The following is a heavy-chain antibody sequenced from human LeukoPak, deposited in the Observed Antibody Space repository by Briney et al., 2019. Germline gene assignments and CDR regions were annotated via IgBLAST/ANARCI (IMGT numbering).Heavy chain of an antibody. D-gene: IGHD3-22*01. V-gene: IGHV4-34*01. J-gene: IGHJ5*02. Sequence: GSLRLSCAASGFAFSSYAMSWVRQPPGKGLEWIGEINHSGSTNYNPSLKSRVTISVDTSKNQFSLKLSSVTAADTAVCYCARGRRRYYYDSSGYGNWFDPWGQGTLVTVSS. CDR2: INHSGST. CDR1: GFAFSSYA. CDR3: ARGRRRYYYDSSGYGNWFDP.